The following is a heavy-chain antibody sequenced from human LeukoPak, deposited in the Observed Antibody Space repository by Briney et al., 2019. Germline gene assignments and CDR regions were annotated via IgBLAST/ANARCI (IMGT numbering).Heavy chain of an antibody. V-gene: IGHV4-39*07. CDR3: ASGLGDFWSGYYPDY. CDR2: IYYSGST. D-gene: IGHD3-3*01. J-gene: IGHJ4*02. CDR1: GGSISSSSYY. Sequence: PSETLSLTCTVSGGSISSSSYYWGWIRQPPGKGLEWIGSIYYSGSTYYNPSLKSRVTISVDTSKNQFSLKLSSVTAADTAVYYCASGLGDFWSGYYPDYWGQGTLVTVSS.